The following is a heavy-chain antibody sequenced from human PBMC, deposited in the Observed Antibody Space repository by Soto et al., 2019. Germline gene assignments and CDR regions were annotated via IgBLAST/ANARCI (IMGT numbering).Heavy chain of an antibody. D-gene: IGHD7-27*01. CDR2: ISSSSSYI. CDR1: GFTFSSYS. Sequence: EVQLVESGGGLVKPGGSLRLSCAASGFTFSSYSMNWVRQAPGKGLEWVSSISSSSSYIYYADSVKGRFTISRDNAKNSLYLQMHSLRAEDTAVYYCARPWGHYHDYYYMDVWGKGTTVTVSS. V-gene: IGHV3-21*01. CDR3: ARPWGHYHDYYYMDV. J-gene: IGHJ6*03.